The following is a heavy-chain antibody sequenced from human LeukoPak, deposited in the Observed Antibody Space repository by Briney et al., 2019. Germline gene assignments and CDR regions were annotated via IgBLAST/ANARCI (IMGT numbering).Heavy chain of an antibody. D-gene: IGHD6-19*01. CDR1: GGSISSSSYY. CDR2: IYYSGST. Sequence: PSETLSLTCTVSGGSISSSSYYWGWIRQPPGKGLEWIGSIYYSGSTYYNPSLKSRVTISVDTSKNQFSLKLSSVTAADTAVYYCAGRYSSGWYYSPFDPWGQGTLVTVSS. J-gene: IGHJ5*02. V-gene: IGHV4-39*07. CDR3: AGRYSSGWYYSPFDP.